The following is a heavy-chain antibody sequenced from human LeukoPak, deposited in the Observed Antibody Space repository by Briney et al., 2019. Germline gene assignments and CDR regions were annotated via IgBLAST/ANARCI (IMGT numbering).Heavy chain of an antibody. J-gene: IGHJ6*03. CDR1: GGSFSGYY. V-gene: IGHV4-34*01. D-gene: IGHD3-3*01. Sequence: PSETLSLTCAVYGGSFSGYYWSWIRQPPGKGLEWIGGINHSGSTNYNPSLKSRVTISVDTSKNQFSLKLSSVTAADTAVYYCARKKRFLEWLLLGNYYMDVWGKGTTVTVSS. CDR2: INHSGST. CDR3: ARKKRFLEWLLLGNYYMDV.